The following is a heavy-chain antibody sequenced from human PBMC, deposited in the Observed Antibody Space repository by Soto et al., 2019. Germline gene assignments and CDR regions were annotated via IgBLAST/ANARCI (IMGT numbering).Heavy chain of an antibody. CDR3: ARWDSSSFNYYYYGMDV. Sequence: SETLSLTCTVSGGSVSSGSYYWSWIRQPPGKGLEWIGYIYYSGSTNYNPSLKSRVTISVDTPKNQFSLKLSSVTAADTAVYYCARWDSSSFNYYYYGMDVWGQGTTVTVSS. V-gene: IGHV4-61*01. J-gene: IGHJ6*02. CDR2: IYYSGST. D-gene: IGHD6-6*01. CDR1: GGSVSSGSYY.